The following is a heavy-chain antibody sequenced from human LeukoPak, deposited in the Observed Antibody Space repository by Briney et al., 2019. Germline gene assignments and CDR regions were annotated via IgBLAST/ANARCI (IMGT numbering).Heavy chain of an antibody. Sequence: PGGSLRLSCAASGFTFSDYNMRWIRQAPGKGLEWVSSISRSGSTKYYADSVKGRFTISRDNAKNSLYLQMNSLRAEDTAVYYCARDYYDSSGYLVAFDIWGQGTMVTVSS. D-gene: IGHD3-22*01. J-gene: IGHJ3*02. CDR3: ARDYYDSSGYLVAFDI. CDR2: ISRSGSTK. CDR1: GFTFSDYN. V-gene: IGHV3-11*04.